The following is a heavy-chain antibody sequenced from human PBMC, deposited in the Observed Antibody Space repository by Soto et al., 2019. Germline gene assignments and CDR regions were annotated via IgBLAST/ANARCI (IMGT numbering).Heavy chain of an antibody. CDR2: IKQDGSEK. J-gene: IGHJ6*02. V-gene: IGHV3-7*05. CDR1: GFTFSSYW. Sequence: GGSLRLSCAASGFTFSSYWMSWVRQAPGKGLEWVANIKQDGSEKYYVDSVKGRFTISRDNAKNSLYLQMNSLRAEDTAVYYCARDRWLRYYYYGMDVWGQGTTVTVSS. D-gene: IGHD5-12*01. CDR3: ARDRWLRYYYYGMDV.